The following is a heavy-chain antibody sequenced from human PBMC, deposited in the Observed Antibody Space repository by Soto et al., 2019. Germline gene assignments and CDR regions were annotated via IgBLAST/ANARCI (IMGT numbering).Heavy chain of an antibody. CDR2: IWYDGSNK. CDR1: GFTFSSYG. V-gene: IGHV3-33*01. J-gene: IGHJ4*02. Sequence: PGGSLRLSCAASGFTFSSYGMHWVRQAPGKGLEWVAVIWYDGSNKYYADSVKGRFTISRDNSKNTLYLQMNSLRAEDTAVYYCPRDARGIAAFDYCGQGTLVTVSS. CDR3: PRDARGIAAFDY. D-gene: IGHD6-13*01.